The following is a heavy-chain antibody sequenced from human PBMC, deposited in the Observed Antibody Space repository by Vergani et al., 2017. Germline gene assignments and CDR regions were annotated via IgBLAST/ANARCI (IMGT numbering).Heavy chain of an antibody. CDR1: GGSFSGYY. CDR2: INHSGST. V-gene: IGHV4-34*01. D-gene: IGHD2-2*01. J-gene: IGHJ6*02. Sequence: QVQLQQWGAGLLKPSETLSLPCAVYGGSFSGYYWSWIRQPPGKGLEWIGEINHSGSTNYNPSLKSRVTISVDTSKNQFSLKLSSVTAADTAVYYCARRNIVVVPAAPVYYYYYGMDVWGQGTTVTVSS. CDR3: ARRNIVVVPAAPVYYYYYGMDV.